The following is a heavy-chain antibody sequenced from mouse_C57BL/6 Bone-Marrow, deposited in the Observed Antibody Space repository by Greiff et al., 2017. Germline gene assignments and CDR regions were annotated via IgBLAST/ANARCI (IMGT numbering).Heavy chain of an antibody. CDR1: GYTFTSYW. D-gene: IGHD2-4*01. J-gene: IGHJ3*01. CDR2: IYPGSGST. CDR3: ARNYDVGFAY. Sequence: QVHVKQPGAELVKPGASVKMSCKASGYTFTSYWLTWVKQRPGQGLEWIGDIYPGSGSTNYNEKFKSKATLTVDTSSSTAYMQLSSLTSEDSAVYYCARNYDVGFAYWGQGTLVTVSA. V-gene: IGHV1-55*01.